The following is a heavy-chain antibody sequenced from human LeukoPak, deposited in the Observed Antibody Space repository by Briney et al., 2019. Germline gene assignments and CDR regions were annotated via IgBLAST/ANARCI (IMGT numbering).Heavy chain of an antibody. D-gene: IGHD1-26*01. CDR3: ARVDASGTDLVDY. CDR1: GGTFSSYA. J-gene: IGHJ4*02. V-gene: IGHV1-69*13. Sequence: SVKVSCKASGGTFSSYAISWVRQAPGQGLEWMGGIIPIFGTANYAQKFQGRVTITADESTSTAYMELSSLRSEDTAVYHCARVDASGTDLVDYWGQGTLATVSS. CDR2: IIPIFGTA.